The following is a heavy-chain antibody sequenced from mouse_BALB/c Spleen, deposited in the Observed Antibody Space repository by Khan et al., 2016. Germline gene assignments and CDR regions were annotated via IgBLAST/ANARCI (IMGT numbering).Heavy chain of an antibody. Sequence: VQLQQSGPELMKPGASVKISCKASGYSFTSYYMHWVKQSHGKSLEWIGYIDPFNGGTSYNQKFKGKATLTVDKSSSTAYMHLSSLTSEDSAVYYGAREERLEYYAMDYWGHGTSVTVSS. CDR1: GYSFTSYY. CDR2: IDPFNGGT. J-gene: IGHJ4*01. D-gene: IGHD2-2*01. CDR3: AREERLEYYAMDY. V-gene: IGHV1S135*01.